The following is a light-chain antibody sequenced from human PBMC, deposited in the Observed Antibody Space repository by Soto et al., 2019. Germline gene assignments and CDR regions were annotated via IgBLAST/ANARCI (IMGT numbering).Light chain of an antibody. CDR3: QQYNSYSIT. Sequence: DIQMTQSPSTLSASVGDRVTITCRASQSISSWLAWYQQKPGKAPNLLIYKASSLVSGVPSRFSGSGSGTEFTLTISSRQPDEFATFYCQQYNSYSITFGQGTRLEIK. CDR1: QSISSW. V-gene: IGKV1-5*03. CDR2: KAS. J-gene: IGKJ5*01.